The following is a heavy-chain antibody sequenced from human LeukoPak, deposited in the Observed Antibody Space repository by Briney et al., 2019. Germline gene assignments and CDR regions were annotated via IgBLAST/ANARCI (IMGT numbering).Heavy chain of an antibody. V-gene: IGHV3-21*01. CDR3: ARARGYCSSTSCFGMGYGMDV. J-gene: IGHJ6*02. Sequence: GGSLRLSCAASGVTFSSYSMNWVRQAPGKGLEWVSAISSSSSYIYYADSVKGRFTISRDNAKNSLYLQMNSLRAEDTAVYYCARARGYCSSTSCFGMGYGMDVWGQGTTVTVSS. D-gene: IGHD2-2*01. CDR1: GVTFSSYS. CDR2: ISSSSSYI.